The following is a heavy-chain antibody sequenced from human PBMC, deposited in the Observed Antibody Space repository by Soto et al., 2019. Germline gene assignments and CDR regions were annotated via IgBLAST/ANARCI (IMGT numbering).Heavy chain of an antibody. D-gene: IGHD2-2*02. Sequence: GGSLRLSCAASGFTSSSYGMHWVRQAPGKGLEWVAVIWYDGSNKYYADSVKGRFTISRDNSKNTLYLQMNSLRAEDTAVYYCARGNDCSSTSCYIENFDYWGQGTLVTVSS. CDR3: ARGNDCSSTSCYIENFDY. CDR1: GFTSSSYG. J-gene: IGHJ4*02. V-gene: IGHV3-33*01. CDR2: IWYDGSNK.